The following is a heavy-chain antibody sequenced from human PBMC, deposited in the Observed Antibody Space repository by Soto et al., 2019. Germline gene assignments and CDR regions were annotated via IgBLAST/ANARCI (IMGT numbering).Heavy chain of an antibody. J-gene: IGHJ5*02. CDR2: IYHGGST. CDR1: GYPISSGYY. V-gene: IGHV4-38-2*01. Sequence: SETLSLTFAVSGYPISSGYYWGWLRQPPGKGLEWIGIIYHGGSTYYKPSLNSLVTLSIDMTNNHVSLILNSVTAADTAVYYCARVAPWVPYYYDSSPYTFENWFDPWGQGTLVPVYS. D-gene: IGHD3-22*01. CDR3: ARVAPWVPYYYDSSPYTFENWFDP.